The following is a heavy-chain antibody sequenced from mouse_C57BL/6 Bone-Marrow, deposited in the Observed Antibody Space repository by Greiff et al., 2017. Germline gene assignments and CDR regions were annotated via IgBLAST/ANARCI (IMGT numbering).Heavy chain of an antibody. CDR3: ARVYYGSNYDY. CDR2: IYPGGGYT. Sequence: QVQLQQSGAELVRPGTSVKMSCKASGYTFTNYWIGWAKQRPGHGLEWIGDIYPGGGYTNYNEKFKGKATLTADKSSRTAYMQFSSLTSEDSAIYYGARVYYGSNYDYWGQGTTLTVSS. J-gene: IGHJ2*01. D-gene: IGHD1-1*01. V-gene: IGHV1-63*01. CDR1: GYTFTNYW.